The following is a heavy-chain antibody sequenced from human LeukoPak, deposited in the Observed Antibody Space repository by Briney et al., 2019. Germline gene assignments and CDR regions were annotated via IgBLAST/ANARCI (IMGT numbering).Heavy chain of an antibody. V-gene: IGHV3-23*01. CDR1: GFTFSMSA. CDR2: IIGSGGST. D-gene: IGHD3-10*01. Sequence: GGSLRLSCAASGFTFSMSAMSWVRQAPGKGLEWVSAIIGSGGSTYYADSVKGRFTRSRDNSKNTLYLQMNSLRAADTAVYYCARDPMVRGVFDYWGQGTLVTVSS. CDR3: ARDPMVRGVFDY. J-gene: IGHJ4*02.